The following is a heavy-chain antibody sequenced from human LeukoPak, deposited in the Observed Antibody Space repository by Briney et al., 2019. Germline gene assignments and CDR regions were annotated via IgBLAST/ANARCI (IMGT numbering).Heavy chain of an antibody. Sequence: SETLSLTCPVSGGSISSVYRRWIRQPPGKGLEWIGYIYGGGTTKYNPSLKSRVTTSVDTSKNQFSLNLGSVTAADTAVYYCARDYCGNFDYWGQGSLVTVSS. V-gene: IGHV4-59*01. CDR1: GGSISSVY. CDR3: ARDYCGNFDY. D-gene: IGHD1-26*01. J-gene: IGHJ4*02. CDR2: IYGGGTT.